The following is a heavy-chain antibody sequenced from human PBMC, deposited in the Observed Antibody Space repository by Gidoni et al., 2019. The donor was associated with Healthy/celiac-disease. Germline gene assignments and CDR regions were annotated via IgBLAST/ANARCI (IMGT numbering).Heavy chain of an antibody. CDR2: ISAYNGNT. J-gene: IGHJ5*02. V-gene: IGHV1-18*01. D-gene: IGHD3-3*01. Sequence: QVQLVQSGAEVKKPGASVKVSCKAYGYTCTSYGISWVRQAPGQGLEWMGWISAYNGNTNYAQKLQGRVTMTTDTSTSTAYMELRSLRSDDTAVYYCARDQHDFWSGYSTGLDWFDPWGQGTLVTVSS. CDR1: GYTCTSYG. CDR3: ARDQHDFWSGYSTGLDWFDP.